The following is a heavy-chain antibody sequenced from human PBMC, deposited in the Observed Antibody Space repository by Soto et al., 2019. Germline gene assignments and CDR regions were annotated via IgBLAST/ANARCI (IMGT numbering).Heavy chain of an antibody. V-gene: IGHV1-2*02. Sequence: QVQLLQSGAEVKKPGASVKVSCKASGYTFTGYFMHWVRQAPRQGLEWMGWINPYSGGADYAQSFQGRVTMTRDTSISTVYMELSRLRFDDTAVYYCARVIRGAYYNSPLDTWGQGTVVTVSS. CDR1: GYTFTGYF. J-gene: IGHJ5*02. CDR3: ARVIRGAYYNSPLDT. D-gene: IGHD3-10*01. CDR2: INPYSGGA.